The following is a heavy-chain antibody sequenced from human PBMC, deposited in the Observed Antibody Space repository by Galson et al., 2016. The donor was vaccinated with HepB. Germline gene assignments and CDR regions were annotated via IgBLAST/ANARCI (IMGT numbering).Heavy chain of an antibody. CDR1: GVTFRSYI. J-gene: IGHJ6*02. D-gene: IGHD2-15*01. V-gene: IGHV1-69*13. Sequence: SVKVSCKASGVTFRSYIITWVRQAPGQGLEWMGGIIPIFHNVKSAQKFQGRVIITADASTSTAYMELSSLRPEDTAVYYCATKPRSCSGENCYYFGMDVWGQGTTVTVSS. CDR2: IIPIFHNV. CDR3: ATKPRSCSGENCYYFGMDV.